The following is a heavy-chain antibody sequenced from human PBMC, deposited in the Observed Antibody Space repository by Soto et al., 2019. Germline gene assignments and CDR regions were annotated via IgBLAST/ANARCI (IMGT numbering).Heavy chain of an antibody. CDR2: FHDGGST. CDR3: VRDRAFSYAYAV. Sequence: QVHLQESGPRLVRPSETLSLTCTVSGVSVTRTSFYWSWIRQAPGKVLEWIGYFHDGGSTTYSPSLKSRVNISVDTAKIQFSLQLTSVTAADTALYFCVRDRAFSYAYAVWGQGSLVSVSS. CDR1: GVSVTRTSFY. V-gene: IGHV4-61*01. D-gene: IGHD3-16*01. J-gene: IGHJ4*02.